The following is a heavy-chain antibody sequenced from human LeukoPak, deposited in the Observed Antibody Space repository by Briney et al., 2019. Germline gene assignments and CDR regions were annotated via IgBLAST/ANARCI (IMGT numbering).Heavy chain of an antibody. D-gene: IGHD3-16*02. CDR2: ISGSSSYI. V-gene: IGHV3-21*01. CDR1: GFTFSSCA. CDR3: ARAPAGVIGMKDAFDI. Sequence: GGSLRLSCAASGFTFSSCAMSWVRQAPGKGLEWVSSISGSSSYIYYADSVKGRFTISRHNAKNSLYLQMNSLRAEDTAVYYCARAPAGVIGMKDAFDIWGQGTMVTVSS. J-gene: IGHJ3*02.